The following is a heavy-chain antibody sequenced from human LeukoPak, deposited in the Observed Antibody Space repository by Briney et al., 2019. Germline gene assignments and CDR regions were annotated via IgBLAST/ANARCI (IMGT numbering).Heavy chain of an antibody. CDR3: ARDVMDIVVVVAAVGWFDP. J-gene: IGHJ5*02. Sequence: GASVNVSCKASGGTFSSYAISWVRQAPGQGLEWMGGIIPIFGTANYAQKFQGRVTITADESTSTAYMELSSLRSEDTAVYYCARDVMDIVVVVAAVGWFDPWGQGTLVTVSS. CDR2: IIPIFGTA. CDR1: GGTFSSYA. V-gene: IGHV1-69*13. D-gene: IGHD2-15*01.